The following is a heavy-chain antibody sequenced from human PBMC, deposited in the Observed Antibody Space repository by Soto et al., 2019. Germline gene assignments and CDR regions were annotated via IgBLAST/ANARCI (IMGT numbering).Heavy chain of an antibody. CDR2: INHSGST. Sequence: QVQLQQWGAGLLKPSETLSLTCAVYGGSFSGYYWSWIRQPPGKGLEWIGEINHSGSTNYNPSLKIRVTISVDTSKNQFSLKLSSVTAADTAVYYCARGRVVPAAMIYYYYYYGMDVWGQGTTVTVSS. J-gene: IGHJ6*02. CDR3: ARGRVVPAAMIYYYYYYGMDV. V-gene: IGHV4-34*01. D-gene: IGHD2-2*01. CDR1: GGSFSGYY.